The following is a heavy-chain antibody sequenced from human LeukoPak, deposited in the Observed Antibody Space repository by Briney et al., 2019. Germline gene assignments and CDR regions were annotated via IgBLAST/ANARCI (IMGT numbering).Heavy chain of an antibody. V-gene: IGHV3-7*01. J-gene: IGHJ5*02. CDR1: GFTFSTYW. D-gene: IGHD3-10*01. CDR3: ATEGTDGRGSFGWFDA. Sequence: PGGSLRLSCGASGFTFSTYWMTWVRQARGKGLEWVANIKEDGTLSYYVDSVKGRFTISRDNAKNSLFLQLNSLRAEDTAVYYCATEGTDGRGSFGWFDAWGQGTLVTVSS. CDR2: IKEDGTLS.